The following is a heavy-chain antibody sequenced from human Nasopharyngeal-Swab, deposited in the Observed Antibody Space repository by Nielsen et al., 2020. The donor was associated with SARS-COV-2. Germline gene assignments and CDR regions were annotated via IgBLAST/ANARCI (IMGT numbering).Heavy chain of an antibody. CDR3: VRDNYGVDY. CDR1: GFTFRTYW. V-gene: IGHV3-74*01. J-gene: IGHJ4*02. D-gene: IGHD3-10*01. CDR2: IQGDGRNT. Sequence: ESLKISCAASGFTFRTYWMHWVRQAPGKGLEWISEIQGDGRNTNYADSVKGRFTISRDNAKSTLYLQMNSLRVEDTAVYYCVRDNYGVDYWGQGTLVTVSS.